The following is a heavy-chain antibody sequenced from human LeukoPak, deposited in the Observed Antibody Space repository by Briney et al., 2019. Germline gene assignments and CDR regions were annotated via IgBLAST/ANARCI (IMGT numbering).Heavy chain of an antibody. CDR2: IYYSGST. CDR3: AREAGYTGTPKRGHYYYYYMDV. Sequence: PSETLSLTCTVSGGSISSSSYYWGWLRQPPGKGLEWIGSIYYSGSTYYNPSLKSRVTISVDTSKNQFSLKLSSVTAADTAVYYCAREAGYTGTPKRGHYYYYYMDVWGKGTTVTVSS. CDR1: GGSISSSSYY. J-gene: IGHJ6*03. D-gene: IGHD3-10*01. V-gene: IGHV4-39*07.